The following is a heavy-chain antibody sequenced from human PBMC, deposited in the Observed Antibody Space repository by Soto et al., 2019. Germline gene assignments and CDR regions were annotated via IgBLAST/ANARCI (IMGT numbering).Heavy chain of an antibody. Sequence: QVQLVESGGGVVQPGTSLRLSCAASGFTFSSYGMHRVRQAPGKGPEWVAVIWFDGSNEYYGDSVKGRFTISRDNSKNTLYLQMNSLRAEDTAVYYCARSGDYDYYYAMDVWGQGTTVTVSS. CDR3: ARSGDYDYYYAMDV. D-gene: IGHD4-17*01. J-gene: IGHJ6*02. CDR2: IWFDGSNE. V-gene: IGHV3-33*01. CDR1: GFTFSSYG.